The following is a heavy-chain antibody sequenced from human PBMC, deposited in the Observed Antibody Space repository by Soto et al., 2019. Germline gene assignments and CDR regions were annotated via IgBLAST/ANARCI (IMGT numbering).Heavy chain of an antibody. D-gene: IGHD3-3*01. Sequence: PSETLSLTCSVSCGSLSSYYWNGIRQPAGKGLEWIGRIFPSGSANYNPSLKSRVTMSVDTSKNQFSLKVSSVTAADTALYYCARDGGTETTSYFDYRGQGILVTVSS. CDR3: ARDGGTETTSYFDY. CDR1: CGSLSSYY. J-gene: IGHJ4*02. CDR2: IFPSGSA. V-gene: IGHV4-4*07.